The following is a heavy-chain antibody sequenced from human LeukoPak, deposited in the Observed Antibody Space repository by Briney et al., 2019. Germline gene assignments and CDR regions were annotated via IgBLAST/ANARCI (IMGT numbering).Heavy chain of an antibody. D-gene: IGHD3-10*01. CDR2: ISSSSSTI. Sequence: PGGSLRLSCAASGFTFSSYAMSWVRQAPGKGLEWVSYISSSSSTIYYADSVKGRFTISRDNAKNSLYLQMNSLRAEDTAVYYCASLWTDDFDIWGQGTMVTVSS. V-gene: IGHV3-48*04. CDR1: GFTFSSYA. CDR3: ASLWTDDFDI. J-gene: IGHJ3*02.